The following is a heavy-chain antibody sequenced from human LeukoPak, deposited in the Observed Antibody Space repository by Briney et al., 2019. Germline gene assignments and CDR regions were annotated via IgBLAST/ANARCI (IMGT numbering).Heavy chain of an antibody. Sequence: PGGSLRLSCAASGFTFSSCAMSWVRRAPGKGLEWVSTLSASASDGGAYYEDSVKGRFTISRDNSKNTLYLQMNSLRAEDTAIYYCAKNRGKGAVTGTGEFDYWGQGTLVTVSS. D-gene: IGHD6-19*01. V-gene: IGHV3-23*01. J-gene: IGHJ4*02. CDR3: AKNRGKGAVTGTGEFDY. CDR2: LSASASDGGA. CDR1: GFTFSSCA.